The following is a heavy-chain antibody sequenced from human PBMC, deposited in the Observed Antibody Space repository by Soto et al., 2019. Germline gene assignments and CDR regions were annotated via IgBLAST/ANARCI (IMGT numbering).Heavy chain of an antibody. Sequence: ASVKVSCKASGYTLTSYGISWVRQAPGQGLEWMGWISAYNGNTNYAQKLQGRVTMTTDTSTSTAYMELRSLRSDDTAVYYCARNDIVVVVAAPPGYYYYMDVWGKGTTVTVSS. V-gene: IGHV1-18*01. CDR1: GYTLTSYG. CDR3: ARNDIVVVVAAPPGYYYYMDV. CDR2: ISAYNGNT. J-gene: IGHJ6*03. D-gene: IGHD2-15*01.